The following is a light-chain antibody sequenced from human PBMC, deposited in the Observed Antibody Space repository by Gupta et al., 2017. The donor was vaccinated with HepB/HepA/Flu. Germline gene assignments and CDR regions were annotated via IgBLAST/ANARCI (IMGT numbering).Light chain of an antibody. V-gene: IGKV4-1*01. CDR1: QSVLYSPKNQNY. CDR3: QQYYSALTWT. Sequence: DIVMTQYPESLAVSPGERATINCKSSQSVLYSPKNQNYIAWYQQKPGQPPKLLIYCAFTRESGVPDRFSGSGSGTEFTLTISSLQAEDVAVYYCQQYYSALTWTFGQGTKVEIK. CDR2: CAF. J-gene: IGKJ1*01.